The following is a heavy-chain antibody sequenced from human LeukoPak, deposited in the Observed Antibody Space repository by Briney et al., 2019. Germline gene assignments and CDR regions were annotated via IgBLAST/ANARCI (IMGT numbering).Heavy chain of an antibody. CDR2: IRSKAHGGTT. CDR3: TYYDSSGEYFDY. D-gene: IGHD3-22*01. CDR1: VFTFGDYA. V-gene: IGHV3-49*04. J-gene: IGHJ4*02. Sequence: GGSLRLSCTASVFTFGDYAMSWVRQAPGKGLEWGGFIRSKAHGGTTEYAASVKGRFTISTDNSKSIAYLQMNSLKTEDTAVYYCTYYDSSGEYFDYWGQGTVVTVSS.